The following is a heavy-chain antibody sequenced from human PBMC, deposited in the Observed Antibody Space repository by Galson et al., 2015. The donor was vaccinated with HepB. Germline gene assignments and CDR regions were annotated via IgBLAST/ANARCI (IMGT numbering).Heavy chain of an antibody. CDR2: IDSDDDN. CDR1: GFSLSSFGMC. Sequence: PALVKPTQTLTLTCTFSGFSLSSFGMCVSWIRQPPGRALEWLALIDSDDDNYYNSSLKTRLTISRDTSKNQVVLIMTNMDPVDTATYYCARKQGGMGEDVWGQGTTVTVSS. CDR3: ARKQGGMGEDV. D-gene: IGHD2-15*01. V-gene: IGHV2-70*01. J-gene: IGHJ6*02.